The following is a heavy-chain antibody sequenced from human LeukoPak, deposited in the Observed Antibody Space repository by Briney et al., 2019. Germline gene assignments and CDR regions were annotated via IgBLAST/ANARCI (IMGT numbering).Heavy chain of an antibody. D-gene: IGHD1-26*01. CDR3: ACSNSGSYSASDY. V-gene: IGHV1-69*13. CDR2: IIPIFGTA. Sequence: SVKVSCKASGGTFSSYAISWVRQAPGQGLEWMGGIIPIFGTATYAQKLQGRVTITADESTSPAYMELSSLRSEDTAVYYCACSNSGSYSASDYWGQGTLVTVSS. CDR1: GGTFSSYA. J-gene: IGHJ4*02.